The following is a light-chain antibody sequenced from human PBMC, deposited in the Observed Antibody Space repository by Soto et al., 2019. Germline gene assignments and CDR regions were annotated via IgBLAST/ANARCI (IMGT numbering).Light chain of an antibody. CDR1: SFNIGNNY. V-gene: IGLV1-51*01. CDR2: DND. Sequence: QSVLTQAPSVSAAPGQNVTISCSGSSFNIGNNYVSWYHQFPGTAPKLLIFDNDRRPSGIPDRFSASKSGSSATLGITGRQAGDEADYFCGVWDGSLSAGVFGGGTQLTVL. J-gene: IGLJ2*01. CDR3: GVWDGSLSAGV.